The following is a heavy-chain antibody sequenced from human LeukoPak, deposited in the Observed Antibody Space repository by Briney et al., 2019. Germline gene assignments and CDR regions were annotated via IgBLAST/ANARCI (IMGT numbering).Heavy chain of an antibody. D-gene: IGHD3-10*01. J-gene: IGHJ5*02. CDR2: INGDGSST. CDR1: GFTFSTDW. CDR3: ASGWYGSGSPAYNCFDP. V-gene: IGHV3-74*01. Sequence: GGSLRLSCAASGFTFSTDWMHWVRQTPGRGLVWVSRINGDGSSTSYADSVRGRFTISRDNAKNTVYLQMNSLRAEDTAAYYCASGWYGSGSPAYNCFDPWGQGTLVTVSS.